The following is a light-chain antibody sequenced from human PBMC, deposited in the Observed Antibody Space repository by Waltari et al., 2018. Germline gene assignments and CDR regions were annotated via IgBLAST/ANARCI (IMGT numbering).Light chain of an antibody. Sequence: DIQMTQSPSSLSASVGDRVTITCRASQSISTYLNWYQQKPGKAPNVLIYDATNLQSGVPSRFSGSGSGTEFGLTISSLQPEDFATYYCQQGARGAFTFGPGTTVDI. CDR1: QSISTY. CDR2: DAT. V-gene: IGKV1-39*01. CDR3: QQGARGAFT. J-gene: IGKJ3*01.